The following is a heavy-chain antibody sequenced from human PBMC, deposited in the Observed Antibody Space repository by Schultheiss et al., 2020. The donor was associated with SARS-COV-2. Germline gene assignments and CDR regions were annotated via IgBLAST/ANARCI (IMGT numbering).Heavy chain of an antibody. D-gene: IGHD4-11*01. V-gene: IGHV3-23*01. CDR1: GFTFSSYG. CDR2: ISGSGGST. J-gene: IGHJ4*02. Sequence: GGSLRLSCAASGFTFSSYGMHWVRQAPGKGLEWVSAISGSGGSTYYADSVKGRFTISRDNSKNTLYLQMNSLRAEDTAVYYCARVILGNYGYWGQGTLVTVSS. CDR3: ARVILGNYGY.